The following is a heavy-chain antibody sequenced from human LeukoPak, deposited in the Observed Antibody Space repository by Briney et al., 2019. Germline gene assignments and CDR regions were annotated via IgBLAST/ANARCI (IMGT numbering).Heavy chain of an antibody. J-gene: IGHJ6*02. D-gene: IGHD6-19*01. CDR3: ARGSYSSGWYPSHYYGMDV. CDR2: MNPNSGNT. Sequence: GASVKVSCKASGYTFTSYDINWVRQATGQGLEWMGWMNPNSGNTGYAQKFQGRVTMTRNTSISTAYMELSSLRSEDTAVYYCARGSYSSGWYPSHYYGMDVWSQGTTVTVSS. V-gene: IGHV1-8*01. CDR1: GYTFTSYD.